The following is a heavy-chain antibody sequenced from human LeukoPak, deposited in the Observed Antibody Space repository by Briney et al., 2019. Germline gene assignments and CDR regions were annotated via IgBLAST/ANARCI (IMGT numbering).Heavy chain of an antibody. V-gene: IGHV1-2*02. Sequence: ASVKVSCKASGYTFTGYYMHWVRQAPGQGLEWMGWINPNSGGTNYAQKFQGRVTMTRDTSISTAYMELSRLRSDDTAVYYCARDYGSGSYNLWYFDLWGRGTLVTVSS. CDR2: INPNSGGT. CDR1: GYTFTGYY. CDR3: ARDYGSGSYNLWYFDL. J-gene: IGHJ2*01. D-gene: IGHD3-10*01.